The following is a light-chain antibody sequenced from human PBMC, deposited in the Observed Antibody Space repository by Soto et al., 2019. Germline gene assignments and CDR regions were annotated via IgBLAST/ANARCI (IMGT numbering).Light chain of an antibody. V-gene: IGKV3-11*01. CDR3: QQRGNWPWT. Sequence: EIVLTQSPATLSLSPGERATLSCRASQSVSSYLAWYQQKPGQAPRLLIYDASNRATGIPARFSGSGSGTDFTLTISSLDPGDFAVYYCQQRGNWPWTFGQGTKMEIK. CDR2: DAS. CDR1: QSVSSY. J-gene: IGKJ1*01.